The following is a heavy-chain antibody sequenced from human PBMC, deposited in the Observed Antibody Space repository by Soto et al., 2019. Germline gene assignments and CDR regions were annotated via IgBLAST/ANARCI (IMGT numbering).Heavy chain of an antibody. CDR3: ARLVGVAPGANV. V-gene: IGHV4-39*02. CDR1: GGSINYNSYH. J-gene: IGHJ4*02. Sequence: SETLSLTCSVSGGSINYNSYHWGWIRQPPGQGLEWIGSIFYTGATFYNPSLESRVTMSVDTSKNSFSLHLTSVTAADTAVYFCARLVGVAPGANVWGQGTVVTVSS. D-gene: IGHD2-2*01. CDR2: IFYTGAT.